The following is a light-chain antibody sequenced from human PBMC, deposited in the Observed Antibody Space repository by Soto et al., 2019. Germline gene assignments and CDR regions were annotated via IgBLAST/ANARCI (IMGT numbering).Light chain of an antibody. CDR1: TSDVGAYNS. J-gene: IGLJ2*01. Sequence: QSALTQPPSASGSPGQSVTISCTGTTSDVGAYNSVSWYQQHPGRATKLLIYEVTKRPSGVPDRFSGSKSGNTASLTVSGLQAEDEADYYCNSYEGSNNLVFGGGTKLTVL. CDR3: NSYEGSNNLV. CDR2: EVT. V-gene: IGLV2-8*01.